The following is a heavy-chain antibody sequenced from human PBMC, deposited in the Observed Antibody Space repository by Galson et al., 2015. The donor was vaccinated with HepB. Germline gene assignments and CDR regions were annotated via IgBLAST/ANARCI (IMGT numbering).Heavy chain of an antibody. CDR3: AKVFPEKTDGWYRQALDYFDS. V-gene: IGHV3-23*01. Sequence: SLRLSCAASGFTFSYYAMAWVRQAPGKGLEWISAITPSGDNTYSADSMKGRFFISRDSSQNTLFLQMNSLRADDTAIYFCAKVFPEKTDGWYRQALDYFDSWGQGTRVTVSS. D-gene: IGHD6-19*01. CDR2: ITPSGDNT. CDR1: GFTFSYYA. J-gene: IGHJ4*02.